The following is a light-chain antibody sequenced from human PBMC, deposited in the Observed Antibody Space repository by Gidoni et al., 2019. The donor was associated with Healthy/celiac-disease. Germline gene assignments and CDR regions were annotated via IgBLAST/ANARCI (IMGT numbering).Light chain of an antibody. CDR2: AAS. CDR1: QSISSY. V-gene: IGKV1-39*01. J-gene: IGKJ2*03. CDR3: QQSYSTPHS. Sequence: DIQMTQSPSSLSASVGDRVTITCRASQSISSYLNWYQQKPGKAPKLLIYAASSLQSGVPSRFSGSGSGTDFTLTISSLQPEDFANYYCQQSYSTPHSFXQXTKLEIK.